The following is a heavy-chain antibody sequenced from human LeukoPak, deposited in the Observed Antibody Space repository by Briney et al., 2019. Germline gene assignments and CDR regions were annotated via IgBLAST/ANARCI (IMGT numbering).Heavy chain of an antibody. D-gene: IGHD3-22*01. CDR1: GGSISSSSYY. Sequence: PSETLSLTCTVSGGSISSSSYYWGWIRQPPGKGLEWIGSIYYSGSTYYNPSLKSRVTISVDTSKNQFSLKLSSVTAADTAVYYCARVGDYYDSSGYLFDYWGQGTLVTVSS. CDR2: IYYSGST. CDR3: ARVGDYYDSSGYLFDY. V-gene: IGHV4-39*01. J-gene: IGHJ4*02.